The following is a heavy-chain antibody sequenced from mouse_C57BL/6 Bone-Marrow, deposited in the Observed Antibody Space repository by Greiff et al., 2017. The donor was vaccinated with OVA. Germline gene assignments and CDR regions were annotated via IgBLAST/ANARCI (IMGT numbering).Heavy chain of an antibody. V-gene: IGHV1-22*01. CDR2: INPNNGGT. J-gene: IGHJ2*01. Sequence: EVQLQQSGPELVKPGASVKMSCKASGYTFTDYNMHWVKQSHGKSLEWIGYINPNNGGTSYNQKFKVKATLTVNKSSSTAYMELRSLTSEDSAVYYCARLRRGDYFDYWGQGTTLTVSS. CDR3: ARLRRGDYFDY. D-gene: IGHD2-12*01. CDR1: GYTFTDYN.